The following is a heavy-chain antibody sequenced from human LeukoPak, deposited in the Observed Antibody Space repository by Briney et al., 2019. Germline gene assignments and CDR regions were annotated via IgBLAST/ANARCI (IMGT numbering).Heavy chain of an antibody. D-gene: IGHD5-18*01. CDR2: ISHSGST. J-gene: IGHJ4*02. Sequence: SEALSLTCAVSGYSISSGYYWGWIRQPPGKGLDWIGSISHSGSTYYNPSLRSRVTISIDTSKNQFSLRLNSVTATDTAVYYCARVGGYSYGNYYFNYWGQGTLVTVSS. CDR3: ARVGGYSYGNYYFNY. V-gene: IGHV4-38-2*01. CDR1: GYSISSGYY.